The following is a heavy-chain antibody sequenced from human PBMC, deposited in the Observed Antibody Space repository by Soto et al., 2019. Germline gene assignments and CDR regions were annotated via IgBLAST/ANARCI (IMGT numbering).Heavy chain of an antibody. CDR2: IKSKTDGGTT. D-gene: IGHD6-6*01. V-gene: IGHV3-15*01. CDR1: GFTFSKAR. Sequence: PGGALRLSFGAPGFTFSKARVSLGRPAPGKGLEWVGRIKSKTDGGTTDYAAPVKGRFTISRDDSKNTLYLQMNSLKTEDTAVYYCTTDYPTPSSSPHDIWGQGTMVTVSS. J-gene: IGHJ3*02. CDR3: TTDYPTPSSSPHDI.